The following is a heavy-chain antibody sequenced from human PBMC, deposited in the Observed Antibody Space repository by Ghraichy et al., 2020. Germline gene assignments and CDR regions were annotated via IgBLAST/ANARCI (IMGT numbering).Heavy chain of an antibody. CDR2: INNDGSSI. Sequence: GESLNISCAASRLTFRSSWTHWVRQAPGKGLVWVSRINNDGSSINYADSVKGRFTISRDNAKNTLYLQMNSLRAEDTAVYYCAICCSEATTAMDVWGQGTTVTVSS. CDR1: RLTFRSSW. J-gene: IGHJ6*02. D-gene: IGHD2-15*01. CDR3: AICCSEATTAMDV. V-gene: IGHV3-74*01.